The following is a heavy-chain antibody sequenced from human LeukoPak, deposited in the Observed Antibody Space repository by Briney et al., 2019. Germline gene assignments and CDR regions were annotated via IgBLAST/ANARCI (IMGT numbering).Heavy chain of an antibody. CDR2: MNPKSGNT. CDR1: VYTFPSYD. CDR3: ARVIGSIDY. J-gene: IGHJ4*02. Sequence: ASVTVSCTASVYTFPSYDINWVRQAPGQGLEWMGWMNPKSGNTGYAQKFQGRVTMTRDTSISTAYMELSSLRSEDTAVYYCARVIGSIDYWGQGTLVTVSS. V-gene: IGHV1-8*01. D-gene: IGHD6-13*01.